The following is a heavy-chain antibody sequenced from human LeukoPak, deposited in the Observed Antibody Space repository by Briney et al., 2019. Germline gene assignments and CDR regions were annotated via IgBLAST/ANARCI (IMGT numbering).Heavy chain of an antibody. D-gene: IGHD3-3*01. Sequence: SETLSPTCTVSGYSISNGYYWGWIRQPPGKGLEWVGSISHRGSTYYNPSLRSRITISLDRSKQKFSLKLTSVTAADTAVYFCARGAEYYAIWRGYAGYSDYWGQGISVTVSS. CDR2: ISHRGST. J-gene: IGHJ4*02. CDR1: GYSISNGYY. V-gene: IGHV4-38-2*02. CDR3: ARGAEYYAIWRGYAGYSDY.